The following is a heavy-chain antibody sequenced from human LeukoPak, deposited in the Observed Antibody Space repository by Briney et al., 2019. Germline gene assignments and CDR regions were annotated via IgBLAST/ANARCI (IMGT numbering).Heavy chain of an antibody. D-gene: IGHD2-21*02. CDR2: ITSDGRNI. Sequence: GGSLRLSCAASGFSFSRFWMHWVRQVPGKGLVWISRITSDGRNIDYADSVKGRFTISRDDAKNTLYLQMNSLGPDDTAVYFCVRGDIVVVTTLDHWGQGSLVIVSS. CDR3: VRGDIVVVTTLDH. J-gene: IGHJ4*02. CDR1: GFSFSRFW. V-gene: IGHV3-74*01.